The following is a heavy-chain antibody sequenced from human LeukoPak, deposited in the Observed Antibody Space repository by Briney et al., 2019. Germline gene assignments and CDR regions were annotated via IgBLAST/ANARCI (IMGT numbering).Heavy chain of an antibody. J-gene: IGHJ6*03. CDR2: IHYSGST. Sequence: SETLSLTCTVSGGSISSYYWSWIRQPPGRGLDGMGYIHYSGSTKYNPSLKSRVTISVDTSKNQFSLKLSSVTAADTAVYYCARDSSGWASGRNLRMSAYYYYMDVWGKGTTVTVSS. V-gene: IGHV4-59*01. CDR1: GGSISSYY. CDR3: ARDSSGWASGRNLRMSAYYYYMDV. D-gene: IGHD6-19*01.